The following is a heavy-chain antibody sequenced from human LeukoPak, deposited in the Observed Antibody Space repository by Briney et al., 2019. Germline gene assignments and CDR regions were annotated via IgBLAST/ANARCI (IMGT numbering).Heavy chain of an antibody. CDR1: GGSFSGYY. Sequence: SETLSLTCAVYGGSFSGYYWSWIRQPPGKGLEWIGEINHSGSTNYNPSLKSRVTISVDTSKNQFSLKLSSVTAADTAVYYCASGSGWYIMEGPDAFDIWGQGTMVTVSS. CDR2: INHSGST. D-gene: IGHD6-19*01. V-gene: IGHV4-34*01. CDR3: ASGSGWYIMEGPDAFDI. J-gene: IGHJ3*02.